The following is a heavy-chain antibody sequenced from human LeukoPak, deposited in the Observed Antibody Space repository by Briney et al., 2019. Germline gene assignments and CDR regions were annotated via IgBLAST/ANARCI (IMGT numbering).Heavy chain of an antibody. CDR1: GGTFNSYA. V-gene: IGHV1-69*05. Sequence: ADTVSYKASGGTFNSYAISWVRQAPGQGLAWMGGIIPFSGTQKFPQKFQGRVTITTEQFQSPAYMELGSLRSEDTAVYYCAREGGRLRNNGYFDYWGQGTLVTVS. CDR3: AREGGRLRNNGYFDY. D-gene: IGHD1-14*01. J-gene: IGHJ4*02. CDR2: IIPFSGTQ.